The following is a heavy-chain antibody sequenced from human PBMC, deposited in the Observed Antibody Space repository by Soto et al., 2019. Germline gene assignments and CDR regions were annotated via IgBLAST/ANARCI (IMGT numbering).Heavy chain of an antibody. J-gene: IGHJ1*01. V-gene: IGHV3-15*07. D-gene: IGHD3-22*01. CDR1: GFTFSNAW. CDR3: TQNDDSSGYYREDFQH. Sequence: GGSLRLSCAASGFTFSNAWMNWVRPAPGKGLEWVGRIKSKTDGGTTDYAAPVKGRFTISRDDSKNTLYLQMNSLKTEDTAVYYCTQNDDSSGYYREDFQHWGQGTLVTVSS. CDR2: IKSKTDGGTT.